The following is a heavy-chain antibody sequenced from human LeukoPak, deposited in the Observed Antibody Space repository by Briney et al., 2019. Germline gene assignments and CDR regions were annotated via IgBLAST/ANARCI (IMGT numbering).Heavy chain of an antibody. CDR1: GYSISSGYY. D-gene: IGHD6-19*01. CDR3: ARDCGSGWWYFDY. J-gene: IGHJ4*02. V-gene: IGHV4-38-2*02. CDR2: IYHSGST. Sequence: SETLSLTCAVSGYSISSGYYWGWIRQPPGKGLEWIGNIYHSGSTYYSPSLKSRVTISVDTSKNQISLKLSSVTAADTAVYYCARDCGSGWWYFDYWGQGTLVTVSS.